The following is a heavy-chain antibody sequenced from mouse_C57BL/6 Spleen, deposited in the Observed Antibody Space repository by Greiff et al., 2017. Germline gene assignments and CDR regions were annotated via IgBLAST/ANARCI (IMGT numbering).Heavy chain of an antibody. CDR1: GYTFTSYT. CDR2: INPSSGYT. Sequence: QVQLQQSGAELARPGASVKMSCKASGYTFTSYTMHWVKQRPGQGLEWIGYINPSSGYTKYNQKFKDKATLTADKSSSTAYMQLSSLTPEDSAVYYCARVEDYYSNYNFDYWGQGTTLTVSS. J-gene: IGHJ2*01. D-gene: IGHD2-5*01. CDR3: ARVEDYYSNYNFDY. V-gene: IGHV1-4*01.